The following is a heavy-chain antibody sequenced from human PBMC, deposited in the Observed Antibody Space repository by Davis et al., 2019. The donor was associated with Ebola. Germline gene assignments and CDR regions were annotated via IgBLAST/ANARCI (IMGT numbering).Heavy chain of an antibody. V-gene: IGHV4-34*01. CDR1: AGTFRGYY. Sequence: SETLSLTCAVYAGTFRGYYWSWIRQSPGKGLEWIGEINHSGSTNYNPSLKSRVTISVDTSKNQFSLKLSSVTAADTAVYYCARERSSSSWTSFDPWGQGTLVTVSS. J-gene: IGHJ5*02. D-gene: IGHD6-13*01. CDR2: INHSGST. CDR3: ARERSSSSWTSFDP.